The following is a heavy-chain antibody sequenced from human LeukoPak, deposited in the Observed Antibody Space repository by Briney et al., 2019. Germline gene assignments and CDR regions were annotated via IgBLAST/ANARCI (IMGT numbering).Heavy chain of an antibody. Sequence: SSGTLSLTCDASGGSISNTNWWSWVREPPGQGLEWIGEVSLAAQTNYNPSRNGRVTMSLDESSNQLSLKLTSVTAADTAIYYCSRESGAFCPFGYWGQGTLVIVPS. CDR2: VSLAAQT. D-gene: IGHD1-26*01. V-gene: IGHV4-4*02. CDR3: SRESGAFCPFGY. J-gene: IGHJ4*02. CDR1: GGSISNTNW.